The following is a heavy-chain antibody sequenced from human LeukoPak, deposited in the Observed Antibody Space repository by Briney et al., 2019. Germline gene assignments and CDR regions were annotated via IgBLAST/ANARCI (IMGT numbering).Heavy chain of an antibody. V-gene: IGHV4-59*08. D-gene: IGHD5-18*01. J-gene: IGHJ4*02. Sequence: SETLSLTCAVYGGSFSNYYWSWIRQPPGKGLEWIGYIYYSGSANYNPSLKSRVTISLDTSKNQFSLKLSSVTAADTAVYYCARGGYRYDFFNLDYWGQGTLVTVSS. CDR1: GGSFSNYY. CDR3: ARGGYRYDFFNLDY. CDR2: IYYSGSA.